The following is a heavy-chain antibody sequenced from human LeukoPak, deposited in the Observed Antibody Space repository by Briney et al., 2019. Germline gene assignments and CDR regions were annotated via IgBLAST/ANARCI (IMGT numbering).Heavy chain of an antibody. J-gene: IGHJ4*02. CDR1: GFTFSSYG. D-gene: IGHD3-3*01. CDR2: IRSDGSNK. CDR3: AKDFEWCFDY. Sequence: GGSLRLSCAASGFTFSSYGMHWVRQAPGKGLEWVAFIRSDGSNKYYADSVKGRFTISRDNSKNTLYLQMNSLRAEDTAVYYCAKDFEWCFDYWGQGTLVTVSS. V-gene: IGHV3-30*02.